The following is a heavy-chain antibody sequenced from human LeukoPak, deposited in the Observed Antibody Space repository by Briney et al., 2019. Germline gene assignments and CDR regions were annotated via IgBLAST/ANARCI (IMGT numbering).Heavy chain of an antibody. Sequence: PGGSLRLSCAASGFTFNSYSMHWVRQAPGKGLEWVANIQQDGSEKYYVDSVKGRFTIFRDNAKNSVYLQMNSLRAEDTAVYYCARFGYSHGYGWGGGYYYYYMDVWGKGTTVTVSS. D-gene: IGHD5-18*01. CDR3: ARFGYSHGYGWGGGYYYYYMDV. V-gene: IGHV3-7*01. CDR1: GFTFNSYS. J-gene: IGHJ6*03. CDR2: IQQDGSEK.